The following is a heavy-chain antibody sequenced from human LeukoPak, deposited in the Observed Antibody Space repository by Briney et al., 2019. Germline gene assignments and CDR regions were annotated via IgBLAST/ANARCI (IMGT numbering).Heavy chain of an antibody. CDR3: AKDRESPIVVVTAIDY. CDR1: GFTFSSYA. J-gene: IGHJ4*02. D-gene: IGHD2-21*02. V-gene: IGHV3-23*01. Sequence: GGSLRLSCAASGFTFSSYAMGWVRQAPGKGLEWVSAISGSGGSTYYADSVKGRFTISRDNSKNTLYLQMNSLRAEDTAVYYCAKDRESPIVVVTAIDYWGQGTLVTVSS. CDR2: ISGSGGST.